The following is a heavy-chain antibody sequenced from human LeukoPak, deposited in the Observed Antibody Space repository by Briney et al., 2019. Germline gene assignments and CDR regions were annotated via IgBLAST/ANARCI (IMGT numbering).Heavy chain of an antibody. D-gene: IGHD2-2*01. J-gene: IGHJ4*02. CDR2: IYYSGST. CDR3: ARTLGYCSSTSCEGTFDY. CDR1: GGSISSYY. Sequence: SETLSLTCTVSGGSISSYYWSWIRQPPGKGLKWIGYIYYSGSTNYNPSLKSRVTISVDTSKNQFSLKLSSVTAADTAVYYCARTLGYCSSTSCEGTFDYWGQGTLVTVSS. V-gene: IGHV4-59*01.